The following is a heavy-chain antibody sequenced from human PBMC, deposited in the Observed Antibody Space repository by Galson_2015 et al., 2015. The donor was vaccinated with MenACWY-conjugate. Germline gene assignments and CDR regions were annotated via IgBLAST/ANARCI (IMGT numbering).Heavy chain of an antibody. D-gene: IGHD5-18*01. V-gene: IGHV3-23*01. CDR1: GFTFSSYA. CDR2: ISASGGST. J-gene: IGHJ4*02. Sequence: SLRLSCAVSGFTFSSYAMTWVRQAPGKGLEWVSSISASGGSTYHADSVKGRFTISRDNSKNTLYLQVNSLRAEDTAVYYRARGRGGYSYAYSPDYWGQGTLVTVSS. CDR3: ARGRGGYSYAYSPDY.